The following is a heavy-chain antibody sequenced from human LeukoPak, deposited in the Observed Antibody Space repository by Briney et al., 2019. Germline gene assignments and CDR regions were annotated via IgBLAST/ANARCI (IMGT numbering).Heavy chain of an antibody. CDR1: GGSISSGDYY. CDR3: ARGFFYCSSTSCSEEHAFDI. D-gene: IGHD2-2*01. V-gene: IGHV4-30-4*08. Sequence: SQTLSLTCTVSGGSISSGDYYWSWIRQPPGKGLEWIGYIYYSGSTYYNPSLKSRVTISVDTSKNQFSLKLSSVTAADMAVYYCARGFFYCSSTSCSEEHAFDIWGQGTMVTVSS. J-gene: IGHJ3*02. CDR2: IYYSGST.